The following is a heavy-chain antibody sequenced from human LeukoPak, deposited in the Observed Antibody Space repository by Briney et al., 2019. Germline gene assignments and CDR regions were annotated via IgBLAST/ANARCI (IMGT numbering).Heavy chain of an antibody. CDR2: IYYSGST. V-gene: IGHV4-39*01. Sequence: PSETLPLTCTVSGGSISSSSYYWDWIRQPPGKGLEWIGTIYYSGSTYYKPSLKSRVTISVDTPKNQFSLKLSSVTAADTAVYYCARLLGVIRGFRYMDVWGKGTTVTISS. CDR1: GGSISSSSYY. D-gene: IGHD3-10*01. J-gene: IGHJ6*03. CDR3: ARLLGVIRGFRYMDV.